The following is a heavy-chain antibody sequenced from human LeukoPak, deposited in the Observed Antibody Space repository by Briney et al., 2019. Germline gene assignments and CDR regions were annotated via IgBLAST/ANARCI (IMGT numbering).Heavy chain of an antibody. V-gene: IGHV4-31*03. D-gene: IGHD1-1*01. CDR2: IYYSGST. Sequence: SQTLSLTCTVSGGSISSCGYYWSWNRQHPGKGLEWIGYIYYSGSTYYNPSLKSRVTISVDTSKNQFSLKLSSVTAADTAVYSCARDQSAGTFDYWGQGTLVTVSS. CDR3: ARDQSAGTFDY. CDR1: GGSISSCGYY. J-gene: IGHJ4*02.